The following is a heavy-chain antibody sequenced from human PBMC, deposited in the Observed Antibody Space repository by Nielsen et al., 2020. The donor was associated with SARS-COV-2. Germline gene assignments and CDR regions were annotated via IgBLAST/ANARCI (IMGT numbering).Heavy chain of an antibody. D-gene: IGHD2-2*01. J-gene: IGHJ6*02. Sequence: GESLKISCAASGFTFSSYAMHWVRQVPGKGLEWVVVISYDGSNKYYADSVKGRFTISRDNSKNTLYLQMNSLRAEDTAVYYCARVEDIVVVPAERGMDVWGQGTTVTVSS. CDR1: GFTFSSYA. V-gene: IGHV3-30-3*01. CDR2: ISYDGSNK. CDR3: ARVEDIVVVPAERGMDV.